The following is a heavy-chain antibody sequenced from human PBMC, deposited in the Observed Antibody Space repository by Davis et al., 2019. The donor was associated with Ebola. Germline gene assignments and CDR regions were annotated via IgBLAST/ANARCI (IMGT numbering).Heavy chain of an antibody. J-gene: IGHJ6*02. CDR1: GGTFSSYA. Sequence: AASVKVSCKASGGTFSSYALSWVRQAPGQGLEWMGGIIPIFGAANYAQKFQGRVTITADESTSTAYMELSSLRSEDMAVYYCARTVEFSSSSVYYYYGMDVWGQGTTVTVSS. CDR2: IIPIFGAA. V-gene: IGHV1-69*13. CDR3: ARTVEFSSSSVYYYYGMDV. D-gene: IGHD6-6*01.